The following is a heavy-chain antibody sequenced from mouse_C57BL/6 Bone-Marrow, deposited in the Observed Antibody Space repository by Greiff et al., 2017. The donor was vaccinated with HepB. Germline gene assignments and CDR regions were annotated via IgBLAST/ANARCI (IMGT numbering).Heavy chain of an antibody. CDR2: IDPENGDT. Sequence: EVQLVESGAELVRPGASVKLSCTASGFNIKDDYMHWVKQRPEQGLEWIGWIDPENGDTEYASKFQGKATITADTSSNTAYLQLSSLTSEDTAVYYCTYDGYPYYYAMDYWGQGTSVTVSS. J-gene: IGHJ4*01. D-gene: IGHD2-3*01. V-gene: IGHV14-4*01. CDR1: GFNIKDDY. CDR3: TYDGYPYYYAMDY.